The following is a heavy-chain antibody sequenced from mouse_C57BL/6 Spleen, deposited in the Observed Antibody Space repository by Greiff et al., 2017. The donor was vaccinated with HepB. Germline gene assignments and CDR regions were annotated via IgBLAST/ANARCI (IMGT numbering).Heavy chain of an antibody. Sequence: VQLKESGGGLVKPGGSLKLSCAASGFTFSSYTMSWVRQTPEKRLEWVATISGGGGNTYYPDSVKGRFTISRDNAKNTLYLQMSSLRSEDTALYYCARHARGGFAYWGQGTLVTVSA. V-gene: IGHV5-9*01. CDR1: GFTFSSYT. CDR2: ISGGGGNT. J-gene: IGHJ3*01. CDR3: ARHARGGFAY. D-gene: IGHD3-3*01.